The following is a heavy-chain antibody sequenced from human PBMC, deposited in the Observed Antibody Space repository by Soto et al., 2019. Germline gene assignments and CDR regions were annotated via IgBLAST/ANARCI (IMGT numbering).Heavy chain of an antibody. D-gene: IGHD3-22*01. CDR2: ISGSDRKI. CDR3: ARIVVKIYYYYHGMDV. CDR1: GFAFSSYT. J-gene: IGHJ6*02. V-gene: IGHV3-21*01. Sequence: GGSLRLSCAASGFAFSSYTMNWVRQAPGKGLEWVSSISGSDRKIYYADSVKGRLTISRDNSKNSLYLQMNSLRAEDTAVYYCARIVVKIYYYYHGMDVWGQGTTVTVSS.